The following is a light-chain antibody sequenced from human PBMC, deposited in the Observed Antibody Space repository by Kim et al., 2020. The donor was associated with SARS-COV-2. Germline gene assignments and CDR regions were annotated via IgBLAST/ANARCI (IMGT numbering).Light chain of an antibody. CDR2: AAS. CDR1: QDISNY. J-gene: IGKJ1*01. CDR3: QKCDSAPWT. V-gene: IGKV1-27*01. Sequence: AAVGDRVTITGRASQDISNYLAWFQLKPGKAPKLLIYAASALQPGVPSRFSGSGSGTDFTLTVTSLQPEDVATYYCQKCDSAPWTFGQGTKVDIK.